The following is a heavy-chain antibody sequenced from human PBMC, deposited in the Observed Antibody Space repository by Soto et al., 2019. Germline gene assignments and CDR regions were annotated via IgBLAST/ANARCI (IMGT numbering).Heavy chain of an antibody. CDR3: ARGPRGGFNY. CDR1: GGSISGYD. CDR2: INHTGTT. V-gene: IGHV4-34*01. Sequence: SETLPLTCAVYGGSISGYDWRLIRQPPGKGLGCIWEINHTGTTNYNPSLKSRVTISVDTSQNQFSLKLSSVTAADTAVYYCARGPRGGFNYWGQGSLVTVSS. J-gene: IGHJ4*02.